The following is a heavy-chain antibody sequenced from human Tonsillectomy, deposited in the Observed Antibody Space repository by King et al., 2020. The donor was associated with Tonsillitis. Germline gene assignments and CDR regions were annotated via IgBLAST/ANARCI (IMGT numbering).Heavy chain of an antibody. D-gene: IGHD6-19*01. J-gene: IGHJ4*02. CDR2: ISFDGSNK. CDR1: GFSFSSNG. Sequence: VQLVESGGGVVQPGRSLSLSCAASGFSFSSNGMHWVRQAPGKGLEWVAVISFDGSNKNYADSVKGRLTISRENSNNTLFLQMNSLRAEATAVYYGATERLYSSGWGIDYWGQGALLSVSS. CDR3: ATERLYSSGWGIDY. V-gene: IGHV3-33*05.